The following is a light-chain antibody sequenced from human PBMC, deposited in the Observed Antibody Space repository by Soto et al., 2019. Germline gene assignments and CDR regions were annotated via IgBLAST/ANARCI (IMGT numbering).Light chain of an antibody. V-gene: IGKV3-11*01. CDR2: DAS. J-gene: IGKJ5*01. CDR3: QQRGNGPPIT. CDR1: QSVSRF. Sequence: ETVLTQSPATLSLSPGERATLSCRASQSVSRFLAWYPQKPGQAPRLLIYDASNRATGIPARFSGSGSWKDLTHTISRLGPEDIAVYYCQQRGNGPPITFGQGTRLDIK.